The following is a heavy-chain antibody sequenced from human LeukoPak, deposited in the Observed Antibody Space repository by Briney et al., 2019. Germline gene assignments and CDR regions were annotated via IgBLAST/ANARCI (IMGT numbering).Heavy chain of an antibody. D-gene: IGHD3-9*01. Sequence: GGSLRLSCAASGFTFSSYSMNWVRQAPGKGLEWVSSISSSSSYIYYADSVKGRFTISRDNAKNSLYLQMNSLRAEDTAVYYCARTYEDILTGYKDAFDIWGQGTMVTVSS. CDR3: ARTYEDILTGYKDAFDI. J-gene: IGHJ3*02. CDR2: ISSSSSYI. CDR1: GFTFSSYS. V-gene: IGHV3-21*01.